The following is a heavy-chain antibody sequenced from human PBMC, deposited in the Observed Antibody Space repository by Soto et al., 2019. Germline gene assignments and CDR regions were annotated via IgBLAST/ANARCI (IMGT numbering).Heavy chain of an antibody. V-gene: IGHV3-30-3*01. CDR1: GFTFSSYA. CDR3: ARSGYYYDGLLLLLLRDGMDV. CDR2: ISYDGSNK. Sequence: QVQLVESGGGVVQPGRSLRLSCAASGFTFSSYAMHWVRQAPGKGLEWVAVISYDGSNKYYADSVKGRFTISRDNSKNTLYLQMNSLRAEDTAVYYCARSGYYYDGLLLLLLRDGMDVWGQGTTVTVSS. J-gene: IGHJ6*02. D-gene: IGHD3-22*01.